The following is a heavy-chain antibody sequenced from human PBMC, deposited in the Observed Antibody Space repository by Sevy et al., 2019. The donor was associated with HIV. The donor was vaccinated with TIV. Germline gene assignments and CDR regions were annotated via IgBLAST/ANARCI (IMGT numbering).Heavy chain of an antibody. CDR3: ATDSVLLKGRYYDSSGYYLHY. Sequence: ASVKVSCKVSGYIFTELSMHWVRQAPGKGLEWMGGFDPEDGETIYAQKFQGRVTMTEDTYTDTAYMDLSKDTAVYYCATDSVLLKGRYYDSSGYYLHYWGQGTLVTVSS. CDR1: GYIFTELS. J-gene: IGHJ4*02. CDR2: FDPEDGET. V-gene: IGHV1-24*01. D-gene: IGHD3-22*01.